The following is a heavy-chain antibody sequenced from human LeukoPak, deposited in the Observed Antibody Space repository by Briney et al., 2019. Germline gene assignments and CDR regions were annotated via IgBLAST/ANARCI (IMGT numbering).Heavy chain of an antibody. Sequence: GGSLRLSCAASGFTFDDYTMHWVRQAPGKGLEWVSLIRWDGGSTYYADSVKGRFTISRDNAKNSLYLQMNSLRAEDTALYYCARGRDCTNGVCYYYYYMDVWGKETTVTVSS. CDR2: IRWDGGST. V-gene: IGHV3-43*01. CDR3: ARGRDCTNGVCYYYYYMDV. J-gene: IGHJ6*03. D-gene: IGHD2-8*01. CDR1: GFTFDDYT.